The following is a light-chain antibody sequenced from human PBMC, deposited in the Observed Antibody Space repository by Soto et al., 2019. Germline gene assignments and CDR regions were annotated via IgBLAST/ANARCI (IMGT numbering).Light chain of an antibody. CDR1: SSDVGGYNY. V-gene: IGLV2-14*01. CDR2: DVN. CDR3: SSYTSSSTRV. J-gene: IGLJ1*01. Sequence: QSALTQPASVSGSPGQSITISCTGTSSDVGGYNYVSWYQQSPGKAPKLMIYDVNNRPSGVSYRFSGSKSGNTASLTISGLQADDEADYYCSSYTSSSTRVFGTGTKVTVL.